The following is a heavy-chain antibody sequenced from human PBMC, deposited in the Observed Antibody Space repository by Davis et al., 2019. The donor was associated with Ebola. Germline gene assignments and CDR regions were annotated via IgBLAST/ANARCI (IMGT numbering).Heavy chain of an antibody. Sequence: MPGGSLRLSCTVSGGSISSSSYYWGWIRQPPGKGLEWIGSIYYSGSTYYNPSLKSRVTISVDTSKNQFSLKLSSVTAADTAVYYCARTAAGDAFDIWGQGTMVTVSS. CDR3: ARTAAGDAFDI. CDR2: IYYSGST. J-gene: IGHJ3*02. D-gene: IGHD6-25*01. CDR1: GGSISSSSYY. V-gene: IGHV4-39*01.